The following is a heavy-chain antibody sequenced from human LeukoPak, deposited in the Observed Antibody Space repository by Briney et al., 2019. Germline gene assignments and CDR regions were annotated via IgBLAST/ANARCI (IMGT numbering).Heavy chain of an antibody. J-gene: IGHJ6*02. CDR2: ILYYGSNQ. CDR3: AKVRSPLYYYYAMDV. Sequence: PGRSLTLSCAASGFTLRSYGMYWVRQAPGKGREWVAVILYYGSNQFYTDSVKGRFTISRDNSKNTVDLQMNSLRGEDTAVYYCAKVRSPLYYYYAMDVWGQGTTVTVSS. D-gene: IGHD4/OR15-4a*01. CDR1: GFTLRSYG. V-gene: IGHV3-30*18.